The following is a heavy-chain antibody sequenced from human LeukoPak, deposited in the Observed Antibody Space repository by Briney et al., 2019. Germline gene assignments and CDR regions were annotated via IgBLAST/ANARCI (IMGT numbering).Heavy chain of an antibody. V-gene: IGHV4-30-2*01. Sequence: SQTLSLTCTVSGGSISSGGYYWSWIRQPPGKGLEWIGYIYHSGSTNYNPSLKSRVTISVDKSKNQFSLKLSSVTAADTAVYYCARVGNYDSSGYYDWRGAFDIWGQGTMVTVSS. CDR1: GGSISSGGYY. CDR3: ARVGNYDSSGYYDWRGAFDI. D-gene: IGHD3-22*01. CDR2: IYHSGST. J-gene: IGHJ3*02.